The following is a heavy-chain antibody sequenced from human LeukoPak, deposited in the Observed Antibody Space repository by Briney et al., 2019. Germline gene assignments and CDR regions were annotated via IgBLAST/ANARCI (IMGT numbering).Heavy chain of an antibody. CDR2: IYYSGST. CDR3: ASRGYSYGPVEPDAFDI. V-gene: IGHV4-39*01. Sequence: KPSETLSLPCTVSGGSISSSSYYWGWIRQPPGKGLEWFGSIYYSGSTYYSPSLKSRVTISVDTSKNQFSLKLSSVAAAETAVYYCASRGYSYGPVEPDAFDIWGQGTMVTVSS. CDR1: GGSISSSSYY. J-gene: IGHJ3*02. D-gene: IGHD5-18*01.